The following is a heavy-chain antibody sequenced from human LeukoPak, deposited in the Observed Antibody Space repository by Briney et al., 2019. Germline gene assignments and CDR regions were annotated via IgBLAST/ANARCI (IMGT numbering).Heavy chain of an antibody. D-gene: IGHD6-19*01. Sequence: ASVKVSCKASGYAFTDYYMHWVRQAPGQGLEWMGWINPYNGDTKYAQRFQVRVTMTRDTSISTAYMELSRLRSDDTAVYYCVREDNIAVPGTGVDSFDIWGQGTMVTVSS. J-gene: IGHJ3*02. CDR3: VREDNIAVPGTGVDSFDI. CDR1: GYAFTDYY. V-gene: IGHV1-2*02. CDR2: INPYNGDT.